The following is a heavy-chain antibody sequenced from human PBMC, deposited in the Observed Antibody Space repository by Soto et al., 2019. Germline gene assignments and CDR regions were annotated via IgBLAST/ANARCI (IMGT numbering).Heavy chain of an antibody. Sequence: QVQLQQWGAGLLKPSETLSLTCAVYGGSFSGYYWSWIRQPPGKGLEWIGEINHSGSTNYNPSLKSRVTISVDTSKNQFSLKLSSVTAADTAVYYCARDYDSSGYLPDYWGQGTLVTVSS. CDR1: GGSFSGYY. J-gene: IGHJ4*02. CDR3: ARDYDSSGYLPDY. V-gene: IGHV4-34*01. CDR2: INHSGST. D-gene: IGHD3-22*01.